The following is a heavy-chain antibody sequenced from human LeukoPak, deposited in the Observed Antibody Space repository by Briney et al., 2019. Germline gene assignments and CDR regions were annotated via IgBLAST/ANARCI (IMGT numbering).Heavy chain of an antibody. CDR1: GFTFSSYA. Sequence: GGSLRLSCAASGFTFSSYAMSLVRQAPGKGLEWVSAISGSGGSTYYADSVKGRFTISRDNSKNTLYLQMNSLRAEDTAVYYCAKDNRYYYGSGSFPPSDYWGQGTLVTVSS. CDR3: AKDNRYYYGSGSFPPSDY. V-gene: IGHV3-23*01. CDR2: ISGSGGST. D-gene: IGHD3-10*01. J-gene: IGHJ4*02.